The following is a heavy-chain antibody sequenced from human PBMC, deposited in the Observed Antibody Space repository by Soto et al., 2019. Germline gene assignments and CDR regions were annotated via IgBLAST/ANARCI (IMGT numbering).Heavy chain of an antibody. J-gene: IGHJ5*02. CDR1: GFTINSYG. CDR2: ISYDGTNN. CDR3: AIFIVIQPEATFP. D-gene: IGHD5-18*01. V-gene: IGHV3-30*03. Sequence: VQLVESGGGVVQPGRSLRLSCAASGFTINSYGMHWVRQSPGKGLEWVAVISYDGTNNDYVDSVKGRFTISIDISKNMVYLQMNSLRPEDTAVYYCAIFIVIQPEATFPWGQGTLVTVSS.